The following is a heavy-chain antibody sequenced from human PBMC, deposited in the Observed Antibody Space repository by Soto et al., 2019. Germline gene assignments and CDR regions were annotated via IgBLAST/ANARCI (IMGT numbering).Heavy chain of an antibody. CDR3: ARTGGDYLPATDYYGMDV. CDR2: IIPIFGTA. CDR1: GGTFSSYT. J-gene: IGHJ6*02. V-gene: IGHV1-69*13. D-gene: IGHD4-17*01. Sequence: SVKVSCKASGGTFSSYTISWVRQAPGQGLEWMGGIIPIFGTANYAQKFQGRVTITADESTSTAYMELSSLRFEDTAVYYCARTGGDYLPATDYYGMDVWGQGTTVTVSS.